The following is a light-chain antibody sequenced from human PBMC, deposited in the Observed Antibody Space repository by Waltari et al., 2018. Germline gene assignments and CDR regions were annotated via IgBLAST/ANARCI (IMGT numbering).Light chain of an antibody. J-gene: IGKJ1*01. CDR1: QNVGTY. Sequence: SGSASQNVGTYLAWYQQKPGQAPRLLIYHASSRATGIPDRFSGSGSGTDFSLTISRLEPEDFAVYYCQNHERLPAMFGQGTNVEIK. V-gene: IGKV3-20*01. CDR2: HAS. CDR3: QNHERLPAM.